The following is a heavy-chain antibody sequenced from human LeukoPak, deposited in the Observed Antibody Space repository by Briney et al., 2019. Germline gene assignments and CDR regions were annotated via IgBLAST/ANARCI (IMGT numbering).Heavy chain of an antibody. V-gene: IGHV3-33*06. CDR3: AKGRGYSSSSLDY. CDR2: IWYDGSNK. Sequence: GRSLRLSCAASGLTFSSYGMHWVRQAPGKGLEWVAVIWYDGSNKYYADSVKGRFTISRDNSKNTLYLQMNSLRAEDTAVYYCAKGRGYSSSSLDYWAREPWSPSPQ. D-gene: IGHD6-6*01. J-gene: IGHJ4*02. CDR1: GLTFSSYG.